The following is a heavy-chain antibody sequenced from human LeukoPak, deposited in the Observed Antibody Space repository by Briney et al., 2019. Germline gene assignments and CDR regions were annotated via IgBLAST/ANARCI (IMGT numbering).Heavy chain of an antibody. V-gene: IGHV3-7*01. Sequence: GGSLRLSCAASGFTFSSYWMSWVRQAPGKGLEWVANIKQDGSEKYYVDSVKGRFTISRDNAKNSLYLQMNSLGAEDTAVYYCARSRDSSSWYPDYYYYGMDVWGQGTTVTVSS. J-gene: IGHJ6*02. CDR2: IKQDGSEK. D-gene: IGHD6-13*01. CDR3: ARSRDSSSWYPDYYYYGMDV. CDR1: GFTFSSYW.